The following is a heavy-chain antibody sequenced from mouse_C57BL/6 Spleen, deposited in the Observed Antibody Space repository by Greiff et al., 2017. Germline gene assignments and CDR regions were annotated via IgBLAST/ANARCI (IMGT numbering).Heavy chain of an antibody. CDR3: ASSCDYAWFAY. V-gene: IGHV14-2*01. J-gene: IGHJ3*01. CDR2: IDPEDGET. Sequence: VQLKESGAELVKPGASVKLSCTASGFNIKDYYMHWVKQRTEQGLEWIGRIDPEDGETKYAPKFQGKATITADTSSNTDYLQLSSLTYEDTAVYYCASSCDYAWFAYWGQGTLVTVSA. CDR1: GFNIKDYY. D-gene: IGHD2-4*01.